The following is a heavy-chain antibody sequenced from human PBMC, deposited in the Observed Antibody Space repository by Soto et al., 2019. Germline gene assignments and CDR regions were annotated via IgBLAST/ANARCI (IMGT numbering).Heavy chain of an antibody. CDR1: GGPFSSYA. CDR2: IIPIFGTA. D-gene: IGHD3-16*01. Sequence: QVQLVQSGAEVKKPGSSVKVSCKASGGPFSSYAISWVRQAPGQGIEWMGGIIPIFGTANYAQKFQGRVTITADESTSTADMELSSLRAEDTAVYYCARGGHAENFDYWGQGTLVTVSS. V-gene: IGHV1-69*12. CDR3: ARGGHAENFDY. J-gene: IGHJ4*02.